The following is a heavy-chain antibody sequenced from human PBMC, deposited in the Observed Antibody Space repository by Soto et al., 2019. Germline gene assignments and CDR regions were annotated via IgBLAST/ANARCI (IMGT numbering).Heavy chain of an antibody. CDR3: ARAGVATIYPGNNWFDP. CDR1: GRSISSGGYS. CDR2: IYYSGII. D-gene: IGHD5-12*01. Sequence: SETLSLTCTVSGRSISSGGYSWTWIRQQPGKGMERIGYIYYSGIIYYNPSLKSRVTISVDTYKNQFSLNLSSVTAADTAMYYCARAGVATIYPGNNWFDPWGQATLVTVSS. J-gene: IGHJ5*02. V-gene: IGHV4-30-4*08.